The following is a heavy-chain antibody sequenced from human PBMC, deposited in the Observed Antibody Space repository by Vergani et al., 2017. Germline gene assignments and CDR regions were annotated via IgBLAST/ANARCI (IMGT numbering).Heavy chain of an antibody. Sequence: QVQLVQSGAEVKKPGASVKVSCKASGYTFTSYDINWVRQATGQGLEWMGWMNPNSGNTGYAQKFQGRVTMTRNTSISTAYMELSSLRSDDTAVYYCARGIAAAGSYYFDYWGQGTLVTVSS. J-gene: IGHJ4*02. CDR1: GYTFTSYD. CDR3: ARGIAAAGSYYFDY. V-gene: IGHV1-8*01. CDR2: MNPNSGNT. D-gene: IGHD6-13*01.